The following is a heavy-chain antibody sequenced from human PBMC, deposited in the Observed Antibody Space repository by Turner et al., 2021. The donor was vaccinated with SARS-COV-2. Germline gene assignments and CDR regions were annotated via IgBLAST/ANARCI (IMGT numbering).Heavy chain of an antibody. V-gene: IGHV1-24*01. J-gene: IGHJ5*02. Sequence: QVQLVQSGAEVKAPGASVQVSCKVSGDPLTELSMHWVRQAPGKGLEWMGGFDPEDGETIYAQKFQGRVTMTEDTSTDTAYMELSSLRSEDTAVYYCATLPSPHHDFWSGYYVFDPWGQGTLVTVSS. CDR2: FDPEDGET. CDR1: GDPLTELS. D-gene: IGHD3-3*01. CDR3: ATLPSPHHDFWSGYYVFDP.